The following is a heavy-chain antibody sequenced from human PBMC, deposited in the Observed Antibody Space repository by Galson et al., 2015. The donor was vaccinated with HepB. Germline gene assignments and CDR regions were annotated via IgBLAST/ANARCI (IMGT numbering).Heavy chain of an antibody. Sequence: SLRLSCAASGFTFSSYAMHWVRQAPGKGLEWVAVISYDGSNKYYADSVKGRFTISRDNSKNTLYLQMNSLRAEDTAVYYCARDPTFFVVVIHRDYYFDYWGQGTLVTVSS. CDR1: GFTFSSYA. CDR3: ARDPTFFVVVIHRDYYFDY. J-gene: IGHJ4*02. D-gene: IGHD3-3*01. V-gene: IGHV3-30-3*01. CDR2: ISYDGSNK.